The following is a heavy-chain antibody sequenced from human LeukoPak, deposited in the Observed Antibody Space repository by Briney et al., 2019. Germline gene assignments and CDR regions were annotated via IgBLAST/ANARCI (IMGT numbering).Heavy chain of an antibody. CDR2: IYSSGST. Sequence: SETLSLTCTVSGGSISSFYWSWIRQPPGKGLEWIGYIYSSGSTKYNPSLQSRVTISVDTSKNRFSLKLSSMTAADTAVYYCARHGTGYFDYWGQGTLVTVSS. CDR3: ARHGTGYFDY. J-gene: IGHJ4*02. V-gene: IGHV4-59*08. CDR1: GGSISSFY. D-gene: IGHD1-26*01.